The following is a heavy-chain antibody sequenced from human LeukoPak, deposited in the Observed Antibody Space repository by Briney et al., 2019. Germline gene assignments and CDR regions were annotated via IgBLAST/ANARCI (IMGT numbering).Heavy chain of an antibody. Sequence: SETLSFTCTVSGGYISSTNYYWGWIRQPPGKGLEWIGSIYYSGTTYYNPSLKSRVTISVDTSKNQFSLKLSSVTAADTAVYYCARLSTVTTRDAFDIWGQGTMVTVSS. CDR1: GGYISSTNYY. D-gene: IGHD4-17*01. CDR3: ARLSTVTTRDAFDI. J-gene: IGHJ3*02. CDR2: IYYSGTT. V-gene: IGHV4-39*01.